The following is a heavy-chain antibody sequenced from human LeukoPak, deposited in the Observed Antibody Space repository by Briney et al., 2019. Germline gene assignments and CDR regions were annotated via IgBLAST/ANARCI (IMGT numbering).Heavy chain of an antibody. CDR3: VRGGYDFSSGYYPSR. D-gene: IGHD3-3*01. CDR2: INPSAGST. V-gene: IGHV1-46*01. CDR1: GYIFTTYY. J-gene: IGHJ4*02. Sequence: ASAKVSCKASGYIFTTYYMNWVRQAPGQGLEWMGIINPSAGSTSYAQKFQGRVSMTRDTSTNTVYMELSSLRSEDTAVYYCVRGGYDFSSGYYPSRWGQGTLVTVSS.